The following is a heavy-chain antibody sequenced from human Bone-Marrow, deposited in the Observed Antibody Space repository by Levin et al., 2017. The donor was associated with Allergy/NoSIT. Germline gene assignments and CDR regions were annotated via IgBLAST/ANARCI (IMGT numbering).Heavy chain of an antibody. CDR3: ARISGVGSPVVSRAIDH. D-gene: IGHD4-23*01. Sequence: PSETLSLTCTVSSDSISSYYWSWIRQPPGKGLEWIGWIHYSGSTYNPSLKSRVTISLDASKNQFSLKLRSVTAADTAVYFCARISGVGSPVVSRAIDHWGQGTLVTVSS. J-gene: IGHJ4*02. V-gene: IGHV4-59*01. CDR1: SDSISSYY. CDR2: IHYSGST.